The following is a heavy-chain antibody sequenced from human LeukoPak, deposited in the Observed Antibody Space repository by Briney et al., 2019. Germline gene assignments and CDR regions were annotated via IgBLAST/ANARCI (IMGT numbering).Heavy chain of an antibody. V-gene: IGHV1-18*01. D-gene: IGHD3-22*01. CDR3: ARAYYHDTSSYQGFDF. J-gene: IGHJ4*02. Sequence: ASVKVSCKASGYTFTNFGFTRVRQAPGQGLEWMGWISAYNGNTDYAQKLQGRVTMTTDTSTSTAYMELRSLRSDDTAVYFCARAYYHDTSSYQGFDFWGQGTLVTVSS. CDR1: GYTFTNFG. CDR2: ISAYNGNT.